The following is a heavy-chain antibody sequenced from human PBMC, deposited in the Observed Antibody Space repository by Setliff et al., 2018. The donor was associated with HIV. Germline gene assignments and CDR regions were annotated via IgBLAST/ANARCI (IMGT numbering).Heavy chain of an antibody. V-gene: IGHV3-30*04. Sequence: SCKASGYSFTGYYIHWVRQAPGKGLEWVAVISYDGSNKYYADSVKGRFTISRDNSKNTLYLQMNSLRAEDTAVYYCARPGYNFWSGKYFQHWGQGTLVTVSS. CDR3: ARPGYNFWSGKYFQH. J-gene: IGHJ1*01. CDR2: ISYDGSNK. CDR1: GYSFTGYY. D-gene: IGHD3-3*01.